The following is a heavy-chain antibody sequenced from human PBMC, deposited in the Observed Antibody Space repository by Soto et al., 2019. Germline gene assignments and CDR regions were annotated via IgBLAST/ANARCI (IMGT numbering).Heavy chain of an antibody. J-gene: IGHJ6*02. Sequence: SQTLSLTCAISGDSVSSNSAAWNWIRQSPSRGLEWLGRTYYRSKWYNDYAVSVKSRITINPDTSKNQFSLQLNSVTPEDTAVYYCARDLPYYDFSSGYRNYYYYGMDVWGQGTTLTVSS. V-gene: IGHV6-1*01. CDR2: TYYRSKWYN. CDR1: GDSVSSNSAA. CDR3: ARDLPYYDFSSGYRNYYYYGMDV. D-gene: IGHD3-3*01.